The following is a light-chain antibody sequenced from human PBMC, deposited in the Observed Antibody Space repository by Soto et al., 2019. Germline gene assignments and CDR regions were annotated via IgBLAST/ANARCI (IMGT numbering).Light chain of an antibody. CDR1: QSVTNNY. V-gene: IGKV3-20*01. CDR2: GSS. Sequence: EVVLTQSPGTLSLSPGERATLSCRASQSVTNNYLAWYQQRPGQAPRLLIFGSSDRSTGIPDRFSGSGCGTDFTLTIIRLEPEDFAVYYCDQYGSSPPYTFGQGTKLEIK. J-gene: IGKJ2*01. CDR3: DQYGSSPPYT.